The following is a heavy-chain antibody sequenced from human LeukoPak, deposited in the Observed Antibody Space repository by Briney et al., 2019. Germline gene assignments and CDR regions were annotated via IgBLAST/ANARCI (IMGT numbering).Heavy chain of an antibody. V-gene: IGHV3-74*01. D-gene: IGHD3-22*01. Sequence: PGGSLRLSCAASGFTFSGYWMHWVRQAPGKGLVWVSRINSDGSSTSYADSVKGRFTISRDNAKNTLYLQMNSLRAEDTAVYYCARGDDYYDSSGYYGMDVWGQGTTVTVSS. CDR3: ARGDDYYDSSGYYGMDV. CDR1: GFTFSGYW. J-gene: IGHJ6*02. CDR2: INSDGSST.